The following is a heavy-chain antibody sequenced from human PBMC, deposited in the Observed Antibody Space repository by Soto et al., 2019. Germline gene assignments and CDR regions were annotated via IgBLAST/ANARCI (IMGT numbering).Heavy chain of an antibody. CDR1: GGTFSSYA. J-gene: IGHJ2*01. CDR3: ARDYGGNYWYFDL. CDR2: IIPILGIA. Sequence: ASVKVSCKASGGTFSSYAISWVRQAPGQGLEWMGGIIPILGIANYAQKFQGRVTITADKSTSTAYMELSSLRSEDTSVYYCARDYGGNYWYFDLWGRGTLVTVSS. D-gene: IGHD4-17*01. V-gene: IGHV1-69*10.